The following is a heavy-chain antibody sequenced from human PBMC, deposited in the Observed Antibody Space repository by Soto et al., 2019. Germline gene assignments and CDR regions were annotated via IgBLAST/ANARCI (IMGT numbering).Heavy chain of an antibody. J-gene: IGHJ4*02. Sequence: GGSLRLSCAASGFTFSSYAMSWVRQAPGKGLEWVSAISGSGGSTYYADSVKGRFTISRDNSKNTLYLQMNSLRAEDTAVYYCAKGPGYYDSSGYYPSTAFDYWGQGTLVTVSS. CDR1: GFTFSSYA. V-gene: IGHV3-23*01. D-gene: IGHD3-22*01. CDR2: ISGSGGST. CDR3: AKGPGYYDSSGYYPSTAFDY.